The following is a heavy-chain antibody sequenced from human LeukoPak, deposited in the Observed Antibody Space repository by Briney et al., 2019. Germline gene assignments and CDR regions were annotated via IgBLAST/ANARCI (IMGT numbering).Heavy chain of an antibody. D-gene: IGHD3-10*01. Sequence: SETLSLTCTVSGGSISSSSYYWGWIRQPPGKGLEWIGSIYYSGSTYYNPSLKSRVTISVDTSKNQFSLKLSSVTAADTAVYYCARRNYYGSGSYYKNAFDIWGQGTMVTVSS. V-gene: IGHV4-39*07. CDR1: GGSISSSSYY. CDR3: ARRNYYGSGSYYKNAFDI. J-gene: IGHJ3*02. CDR2: IYYSGST.